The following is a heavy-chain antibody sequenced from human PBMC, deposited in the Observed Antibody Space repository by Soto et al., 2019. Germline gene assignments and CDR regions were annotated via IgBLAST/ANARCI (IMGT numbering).Heavy chain of an antibody. Sequence: GGSLRLSCAASGFTFSSYAMSWVRQAPGKGLEWVSAISGSGGSTYYADSVKGRFTISRDNSKNTLYLQMDSLRAEDTAVYYCAKGTTVTSRLYAQGYYYYYYGMDVWGQGTTVTVSS. D-gene: IGHD4-17*01. CDR3: AKGTTVTSRLYAQGYYYYYYGMDV. CDR1: GFTFSSYA. J-gene: IGHJ6*02. V-gene: IGHV3-23*01. CDR2: ISGSGGST.